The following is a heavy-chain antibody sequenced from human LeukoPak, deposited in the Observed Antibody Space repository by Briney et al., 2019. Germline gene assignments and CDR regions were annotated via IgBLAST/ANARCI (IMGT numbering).Heavy chain of an antibody. V-gene: IGHV4-59*01. CDR3: ARDDYRGVTNFDP. D-gene: IGHD3-10*01. CDR1: GGSISPYF. Sequence: PSETLSLTCTVSGGSISPYFWSWIREPPGKGLEWIGYISYTGSTNYNPSLKSRVTISVDTSKNQFSLQLTSVTAADTAVYYCARDDYRGVTNFDPWGQGTLVTVSS. J-gene: IGHJ5*02. CDR2: ISYTGST.